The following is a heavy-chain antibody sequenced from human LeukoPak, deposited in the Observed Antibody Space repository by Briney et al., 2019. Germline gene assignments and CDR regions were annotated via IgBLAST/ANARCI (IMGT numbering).Heavy chain of an antibody. J-gene: IGHJ4*02. V-gene: IGHV3-53*01. CDR2: IYSGGST. CDR1: GFTVSSNY. Sequence: GSLRLSCAASGFTVSSNYMSWVRQAPGKGLEWVSVIYSGGSTYYADSVKGRFTISRDNSKNTLYLQMNSLRAEDRAVYYCARDSPTRAFDYWGQGTLVTVSS. CDR3: ARDSPTRAFDY.